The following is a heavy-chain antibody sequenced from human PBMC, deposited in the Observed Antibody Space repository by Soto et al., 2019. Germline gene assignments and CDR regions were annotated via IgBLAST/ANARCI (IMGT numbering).Heavy chain of an antibody. CDR2: ITGSSDYT. CDR3: AREYYYGMDV. Sequence: QVQLVESGGGLVRPGGSLRLSCAASGFTFSDYYMTWIRQAPGKGLEWVSYITGSSDYTNYADSVKGRFTISRDNVKNSLDLQMNSLRDEDTAVYYCAREYYYGMDVWGQGTTVTVSS. CDR1: GFTFSDYY. J-gene: IGHJ6*02. V-gene: IGHV3-11*05.